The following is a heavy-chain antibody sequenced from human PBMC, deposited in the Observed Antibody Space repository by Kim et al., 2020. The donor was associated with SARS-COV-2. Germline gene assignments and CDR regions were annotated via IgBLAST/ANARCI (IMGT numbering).Heavy chain of an antibody. CDR3: ARRPFNVGYFDWLTQPKNTDNWFDP. CDR2: IYHSGST. V-gene: IGHV4-4*02. D-gene: IGHD3-9*01. J-gene: IGHJ5*02. CDR1: GGSISSSNW. Sequence: SETLSLTCAVSGGSISSSNWWSWVRQPPGKGLEWIGEIYHSGSTNYNPSLKSRVTISVDKSKNQFSLKLSSVTAADTAVYYCARRPFNVGYFDWLTQPKNTDNWFDPWGQGTLVTVSS.